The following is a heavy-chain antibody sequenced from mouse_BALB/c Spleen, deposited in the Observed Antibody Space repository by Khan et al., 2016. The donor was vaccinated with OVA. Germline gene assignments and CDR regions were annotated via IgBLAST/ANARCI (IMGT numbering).Heavy chain of an antibody. CDR1: GFSLTNYG. V-gene: IGHV2-9*02. J-gene: IGHJ3*01. Sequence: VQLQESGPGLVAPSQSLSITCTVSGFSLTNYGVHWVRQSPGKGLEWLGVMWAGGRTNYNSALMSRLNITRYSAKSQIFFKVNSLQTDDAAMAYCARPYYVSAWFAYWGQGTLVTVSA. CDR2: MWAGGRT. D-gene: IGHD1-1*01. CDR3: ARPYYVSAWFAY.